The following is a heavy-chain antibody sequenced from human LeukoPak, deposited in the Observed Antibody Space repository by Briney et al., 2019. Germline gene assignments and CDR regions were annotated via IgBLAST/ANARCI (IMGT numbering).Heavy chain of an antibody. CDR1: GGSISSSSYY. J-gene: IGHJ6*03. V-gene: IGHV4-39*07. CDR3: ARGYYVWGSYRLYYYYYYMDV. D-gene: IGHD3-16*02. CDR2: IYYSGST. Sequence: PSETLSLTCTVSGGSISSSSYYWGWIRQPPGKGLEWIGSIYYSGSTYYNPSLKSRVTISVDTSKNQFSLKLSSVTAADTAVYHCARGYYVWGSYRLYYYYYYMDVWGKGTTVTVSS.